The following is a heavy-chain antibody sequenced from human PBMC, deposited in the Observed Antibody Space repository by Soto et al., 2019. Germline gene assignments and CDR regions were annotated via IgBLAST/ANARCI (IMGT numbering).Heavy chain of an antibody. CDR1: GYTFTSYG. CDR3: AREQFPRFLAWSLFAS. V-gene: IGHV1-18*04. D-gene: IGHD3-3*01. Sequence: ASVPVTRMASGYTFTSYGRSWLRPAPGRGLEWMGWISAYNGNTNYAQKLQVRATMTTNTTRSTAYMELRSLRSGDTAVYYCAREQFPRFLAWSLFASWGKGTLVTVP. CDR2: ISAYNGNT. J-gene: IGHJ4*02.